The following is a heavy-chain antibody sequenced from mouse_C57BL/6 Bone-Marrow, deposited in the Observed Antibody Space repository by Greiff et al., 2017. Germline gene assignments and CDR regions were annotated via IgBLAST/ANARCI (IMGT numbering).Heavy chain of an antibody. D-gene: IGHD1-1*01. CDR2: INPNNGGT. Sequence: VQLQQSGPELVKPGASVKISCKASGYTFTDYYMNWVKQSHGKSLEWIGDINPNNGGTSYNQKFKGKATLTVDKSSSTAYMELRSLTSEDSAVYYWARFATVVVDYWGQGTTLTVSS. CDR1: GYTFTDYY. CDR3: ARFATVVVDY. V-gene: IGHV1-26*01. J-gene: IGHJ2*01.